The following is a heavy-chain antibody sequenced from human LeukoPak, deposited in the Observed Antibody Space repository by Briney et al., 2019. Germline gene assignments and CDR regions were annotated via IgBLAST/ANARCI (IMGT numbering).Heavy chain of an antibody. CDR2: IYYSGST. CDR1: GGSISSGGYY. Sequence: SETLSFTCTVSGGSISSGGYYWSWIRQHPGKGLEWIGYIYYSGSTYYNPSLKSRVTISVDTSKNQFSLKLSSVTAADTAVCYCASRLPTYDYGDYHAFDIWGQGTMVTVSS. D-gene: IGHD4-17*01. V-gene: IGHV4-31*03. J-gene: IGHJ3*02. CDR3: ASRLPTYDYGDYHAFDI.